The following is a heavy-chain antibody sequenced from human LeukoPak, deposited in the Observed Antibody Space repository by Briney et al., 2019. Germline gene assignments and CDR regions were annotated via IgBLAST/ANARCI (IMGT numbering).Heavy chain of an antibody. J-gene: IGHJ4*02. CDR1: GFTFSSSA. CDR2: ISGSGDST. D-gene: IGHD3-16*01. V-gene: IGHV3-23*01. CDR3: ARGFWGWEVDY. Sequence: GGTLRLSCAASGFTFSSSAMSWVRQAPGKGLEWVSSISGSGDSTYYADSVKGRFTISRDNSKNTLYLQMNSLRAEDTAVYYCARGFWGWEVDYWGQGTLVTVSS.